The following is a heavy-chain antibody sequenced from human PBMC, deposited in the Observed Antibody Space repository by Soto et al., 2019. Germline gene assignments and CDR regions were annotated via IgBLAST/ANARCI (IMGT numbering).Heavy chain of an antibody. V-gene: IGHV4-61*01. CDR3: ARVWSVTSNYYGMDV. CDR1: GGSVSSGSHY. CDR2: IYYSGST. D-gene: IGHD4-17*01. Sequence: SETLSLTCTVSGGSVSSGSHYWSWIRQPPGKGLEWIGYIYYSGSTNYSPSLKSRVTISVDTSKNQFSLKLSSVTAADTAVYYCARVWSVTSNYYGMDVWGQGTTVTVSS. J-gene: IGHJ6*02.